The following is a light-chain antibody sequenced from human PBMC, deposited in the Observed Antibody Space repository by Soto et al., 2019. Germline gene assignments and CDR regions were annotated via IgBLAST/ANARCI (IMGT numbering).Light chain of an antibody. CDR1: QSVSSN. CDR3: QQYNNWWT. J-gene: IGKJ1*01. V-gene: IGKV3-15*01. Sequence: EIVMTQSPATLSVSPGERATLSCRASQSVSSNLAWYQQKPGQAPRLLSYGASTRATGIPARFSGSGSGTEFTLTISSLQSEDFAVYYCQQYNNWWTFGQGTKVAIK. CDR2: GAS.